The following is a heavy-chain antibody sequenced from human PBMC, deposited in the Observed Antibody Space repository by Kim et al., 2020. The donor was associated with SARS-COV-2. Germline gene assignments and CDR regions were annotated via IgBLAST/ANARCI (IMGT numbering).Heavy chain of an antibody. CDR2: T. J-gene: IGHJ4*02. V-gene: IGHV3-15*01. CDR3: TTSYRDSSGYN. D-gene: IGHD3-22*01. Sequence: TDYAAPVKGRFTISRDDSKNTLYLQMNSLKTEDTAVYYCTTSYRDSSGYNWGQGTLVTVSS.